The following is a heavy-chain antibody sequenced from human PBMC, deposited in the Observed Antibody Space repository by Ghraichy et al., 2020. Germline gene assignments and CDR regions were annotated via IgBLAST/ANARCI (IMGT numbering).Heavy chain of an antibody. Sequence: GGSLRLSCAASGFTFSSYAMSWVRQAPGKGLEWVSAISGSGGSTYYADSVKGRFTISRDNSKNTLYLQMNSLRAEATAVYYCAKAAGVGCSSTSCRMSPTRYYYYGMDVWGQGTTVTVSS. CDR2: ISGSGGST. CDR3: AKAAGVGCSSTSCRMSPTRYYYYGMDV. CDR1: GFTFSSYA. V-gene: IGHV3-23*01. D-gene: IGHD2-2*01. J-gene: IGHJ6*02.